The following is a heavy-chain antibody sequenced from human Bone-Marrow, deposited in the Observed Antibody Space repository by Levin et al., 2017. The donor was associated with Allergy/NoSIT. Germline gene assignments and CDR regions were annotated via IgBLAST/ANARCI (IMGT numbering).Heavy chain of an antibody. CDR2: ISSNGGST. CDR1: GFTFSSYA. Sequence: GESLKISCSASGFTFSSYAMHWVRQAPGKGLEYVSAISSNGGSTYYADSVKGRFTISRDNSKNTLYLQMSSLRAEDTAVYYCVKNPRSLGRFLEWLSQSHYYYYMDVWGKGTTVTVSS. J-gene: IGHJ6*03. D-gene: IGHD3-3*01. CDR3: VKNPRSLGRFLEWLSQSHYYYYMDV. V-gene: IGHV3-64D*06.